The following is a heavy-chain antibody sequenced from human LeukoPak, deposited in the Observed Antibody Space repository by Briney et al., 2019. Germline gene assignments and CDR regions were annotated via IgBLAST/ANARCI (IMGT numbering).Heavy chain of an antibody. D-gene: IGHD2/OR15-2a*01. Sequence: SGTLSLTCTVSRGSINGFYCSWIRQPPGRRLEWIGYISYSGSTYYRPSLKSRLTMSLDTSHNQFSLGLNSVTPAGTAIYYISRDFIWVGEYYSQYSFDYWGQGSLVTVSS. CDR3: SRDFIWVGEYYSQYSFDY. CDR2: ISYSGST. V-gene: IGHV4-4*08. J-gene: IGHJ4*02. CDR1: RGSINGFY.